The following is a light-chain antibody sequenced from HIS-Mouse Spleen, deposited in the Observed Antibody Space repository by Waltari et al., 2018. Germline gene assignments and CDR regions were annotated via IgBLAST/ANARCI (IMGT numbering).Light chain of an antibody. CDR2: EDS. Sequence: SYELTQPPSVSVSPGQTARITCSGDALPKKYAYWYQQKSGQAPVPVSYEDSQRPSGIPGGFSGASSGTMATLTISGAQVEDEADYYCYSTDSSGNHRVFGGGTKLTVL. CDR1: ALPKKY. CDR3: YSTDSSGNHRV. V-gene: IGLV3-10*01. J-gene: IGLJ2*01.